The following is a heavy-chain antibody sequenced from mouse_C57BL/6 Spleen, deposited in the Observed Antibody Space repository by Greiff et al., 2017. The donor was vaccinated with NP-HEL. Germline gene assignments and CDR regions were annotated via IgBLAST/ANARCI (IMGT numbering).Heavy chain of an antibody. CDR2: IYPGSGST. Sequence: VQLQQSGAELVKPGASVKMSCKASGYTFTSYWITWVKQRPGQGLEWIGDIYPGSGSTNYNEKFKSKATLTVDTSSSTAYMQLSSLTSEDSAVYYCARSGDYYGSNYSGQGTTLTVSS. D-gene: IGHD1-1*01. V-gene: IGHV1-55*01. CDR1: GYTFTSYW. J-gene: IGHJ2*01. CDR3: ARSGDYYGSNY.